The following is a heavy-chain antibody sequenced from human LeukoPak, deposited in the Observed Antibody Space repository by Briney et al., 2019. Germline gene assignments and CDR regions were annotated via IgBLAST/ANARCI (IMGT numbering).Heavy chain of an antibody. J-gene: IGHJ4*02. Sequence: ASVKVSCKASGYTFTSYDINWVRQATGQGLEWMGWMNPNSGNTGYAQKFQGRVTMTRNTSISTAYMELSSLRSEDTAVYYCARVVPDCSSTSCYMRTTYYYDSSGFDYWGQGTLVTVSS. V-gene: IGHV1-8*01. CDR1: GYTFTSYD. D-gene: IGHD2-2*02. CDR2: MNPNSGNT. CDR3: ARVVPDCSSTSCYMRTTYYYDSSGFDY.